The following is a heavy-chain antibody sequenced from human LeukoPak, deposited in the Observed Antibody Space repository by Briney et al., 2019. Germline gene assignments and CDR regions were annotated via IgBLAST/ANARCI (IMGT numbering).Heavy chain of an antibody. D-gene: IGHD3-22*01. V-gene: IGHV3-7*01. J-gene: IGHJ4*02. CDR2: IKQDGSEK. CDR3: ARDHRANYYDSSGYPPLGY. Sequence: TGGSLRLSCAASGFTFSSYWMSWVRQAPGKGLEWVANIKQDGSEKYYVDSVKGRFTISRDNAKNSLYLQMNSLRAEDTAVYYCARDHRANYYDSSGYPPLGYWGQGTLVTVSS. CDR1: GFTFSSYW.